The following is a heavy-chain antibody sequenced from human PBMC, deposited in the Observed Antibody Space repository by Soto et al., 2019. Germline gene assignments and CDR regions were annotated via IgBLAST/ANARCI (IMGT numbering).Heavy chain of an antibody. CDR2: ISGPSSSI. CDR1: GFTFGAFY. CDR3: ARDYRNKGFDY. V-gene: IGHV3-11*05. Sequence: QVQPVESGGGSVKPGESLRLSCTPSGFTFGAFYMSWFRQAPGKGLEWLSSISGPSSSITYADSVKGRFTISRDNAKNAVFLQMNSLRAEDTALYYCARDYRNKGFDYWGQGTLVTVSS. J-gene: IGHJ4*02.